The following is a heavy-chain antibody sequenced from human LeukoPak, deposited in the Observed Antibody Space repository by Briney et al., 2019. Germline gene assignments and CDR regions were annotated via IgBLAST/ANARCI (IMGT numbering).Heavy chain of an antibody. J-gene: IGHJ4*02. V-gene: IGHV4-30-4*01. CDR2: IYYSGST. D-gene: IGHD3-10*01. Sequence: SQTLSLTCTVSGGSISSGDYYWSWIRQPPGKGLEWIGYIYYSGSTYYNPSLKSRVTISVDTSKNQFSLKLSSVTAVDTAVYYCARGRRELKYGPDYWGQGTLVTVSS. CDR3: ARGRRELKYGPDY. CDR1: GGSISSGDYY.